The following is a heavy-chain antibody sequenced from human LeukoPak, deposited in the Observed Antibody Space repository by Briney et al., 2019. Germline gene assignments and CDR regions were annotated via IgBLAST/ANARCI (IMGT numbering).Heavy chain of an antibody. CDR3: ARDYTSGTNDY. CDR2: ISSSSSYI. CDR1: GFTFSSYS. Sequence: GGSLRLSCAASGFTFSSYSMNWVRQVPGKGLEWVSSISSSSSYIYYADSVKGRFTISRDNAKNSLYLQMNSLRAEDTAVYYCARDYTSGTNDYWGQGTLVTVSS. D-gene: IGHD1-1*01. V-gene: IGHV3-21*01. J-gene: IGHJ4*02.